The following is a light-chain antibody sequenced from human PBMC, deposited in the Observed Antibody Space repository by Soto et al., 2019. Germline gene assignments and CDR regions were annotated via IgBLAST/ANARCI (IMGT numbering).Light chain of an antibody. J-gene: IGLJ3*02. V-gene: IGLV1-40*01. CDR2: GNS. CDR1: SSNIGAGYD. CDR3: QSYDSSLSGFWV. Sequence: QTVVTQEPSVSGAPGQRVTISCTGSSSNIGAGYDVHWYQQLPGTAPKLLIYGNSNRPSGVPDRFSGSKSGTSASLAITGLQAEDEADYYCQSYDSSLSGFWVFGGGTKVTVL.